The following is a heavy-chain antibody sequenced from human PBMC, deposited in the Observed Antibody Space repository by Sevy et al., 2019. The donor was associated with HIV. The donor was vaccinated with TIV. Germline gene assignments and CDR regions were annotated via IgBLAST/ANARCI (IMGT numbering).Heavy chain of an antibody. CDR1: GFSFSSSS. D-gene: IGHD1-26*01. CDR3: ARGSSGSYYRFDL. V-gene: IGHV3-48*02. J-gene: IGHJ4*01. Sequence: GGSLRLSCAASGFSFSSSSMNWLRQAPGKGLEWLAYITRDGKTKYYADFVKGRFTISRDNAQNSLFLQLNSLRDDDTAVYYCARGSSGSYYRFDLWGHGTLVTVSS. CDR2: ITRDGKTK.